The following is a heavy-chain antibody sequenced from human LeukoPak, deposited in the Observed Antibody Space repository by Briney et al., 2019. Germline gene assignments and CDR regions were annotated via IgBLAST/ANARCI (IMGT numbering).Heavy chain of an antibody. J-gene: IGHJ6*02. CDR3: ARELGGSYYYGMDV. CDR2: INTNTGNP. Sequence: ASVKVSCKASGYTFSGYAMNWARQAPGQGLEWMGWINTNTGNPTYAQGFTGRFVFSLDTSVSTAYLQISSLKAEDTAVYYCARELGGSYYYGMDVWGQGTTVTVSS. CDR1: GYTFSGYA. V-gene: IGHV7-4-1*02. D-gene: IGHD3-10*01.